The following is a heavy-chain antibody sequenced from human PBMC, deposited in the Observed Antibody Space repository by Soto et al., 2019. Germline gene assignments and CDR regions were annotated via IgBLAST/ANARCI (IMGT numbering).Heavy chain of an antibody. CDR2: ISSNSATR. Sequence: EVQLVESGGGLVQPGGSLRLSCAASGFTFSNYGMNWVRQAPGKGLAWVSYISSNSATRQYADSVKGRFTISRDKAKNALYLPMNSLRDEDKAVYYCARGGAARPDYWGQGTLVTVSS. D-gene: IGHD6-6*01. CDR3: ARGGAARPDY. J-gene: IGHJ4*02. CDR1: GFTFSNYG. V-gene: IGHV3-48*02.